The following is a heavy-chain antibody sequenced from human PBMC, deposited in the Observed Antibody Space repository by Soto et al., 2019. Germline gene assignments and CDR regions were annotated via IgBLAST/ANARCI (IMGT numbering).Heavy chain of an antibody. CDR2: ISAHNGNT. D-gene: IGHD3-10*01. J-gene: IGHJ4*02. CDR3: ARGRYGGY. V-gene: IGHV1-18*01. CDR1: GYTFTSYG. Sequence: QVHLVQSGAEVKKPGASVKVSCKCSGYTFTSYGITWVRQAPGQGLEWMGWISAHNGNTNYAQTLQGRVTVTRDTSTRTAYMELRSLRSADNAVYDCARGRYGGYWGQGALVTVSS.